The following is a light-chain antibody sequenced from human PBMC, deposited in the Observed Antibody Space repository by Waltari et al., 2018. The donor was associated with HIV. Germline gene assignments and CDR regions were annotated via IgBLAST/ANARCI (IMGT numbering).Light chain of an antibody. V-gene: IGKV3-11*01. CDR2: DAS. Sequence: EVVLAPSPATLSLSPGERATLSCKGRQSVSGYLAWYQQQSGHAPRLLIYDASNRATGISARFSGSGSGTDFTITISSLEPEDFVIYYCQQRWKWPLTFGGGTKVEIK. CDR1: QSVSGY. J-gene: IGKJ4*01. CDR3: QQRWKWPLT.